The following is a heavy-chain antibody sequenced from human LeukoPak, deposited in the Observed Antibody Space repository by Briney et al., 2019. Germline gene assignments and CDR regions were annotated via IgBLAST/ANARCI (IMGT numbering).Heavy chain of an antibody. CDR3: ARKTYFYGSGSYYPFDY. Sequence: GRSLRPSCAASGFTFSSYGMNWVRQAPRKRTEWLSYISSSGSTIYFADSVKGRFTISRDNAKNSLYLQMDSLRAEDTAVYYCARKTYFYGSGSYYPFDYWGQGTLVTVSS. CDR1: GFTFSSYG. D-gene: IGHD3-10*01. V-gene: IGHV3-48*03. CDR2: ISSSGSTI. J-gene: IGHJ4*02.